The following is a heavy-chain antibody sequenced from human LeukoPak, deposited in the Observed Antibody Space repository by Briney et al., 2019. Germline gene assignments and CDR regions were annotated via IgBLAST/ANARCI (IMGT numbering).Heavy chain of an antibody. CDR1: GDSISSSNYF. CDR2: INYSGTT. Sequence: PSETLSLTCTVSGDSISSSNYFWVWVRQLPGKGLEWITSINYSGTTYYNPSLKSRVTISVDTSKNQFSLNLRSVTAADTAVYYCARDPSHHSGTFDIWGQGTMVTVSS. J-gene: IGHJ3*02. CDR3: ARDPSHHSGTFDI. D-gene: IGHD2-15*01. V-gene: IGHV4-39*02.